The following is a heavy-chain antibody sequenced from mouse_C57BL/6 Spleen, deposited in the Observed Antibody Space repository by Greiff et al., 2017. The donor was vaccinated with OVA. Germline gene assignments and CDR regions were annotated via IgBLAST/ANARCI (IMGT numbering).Heavy chain of an antibody. CDR1: GYTFTSYW. J-gene: IGHJ2*01. Sequence: QVQLQQPGAELVRPGTSVKLSCKASGYTFTSYWMHWVKQRPGQGLEWIGVIDPSDSYTNYNQKFKGKATLTVDTSSSTAYMQLSSLTSEDSAVYYCARFITTVVANFDYWGQGTTLTVSS. CDR2: IDPSDSYT. CDR3: ARFITTVVANFDY. V-gene: IGHV1-59*01. D-gene: IGHD1-1*01.